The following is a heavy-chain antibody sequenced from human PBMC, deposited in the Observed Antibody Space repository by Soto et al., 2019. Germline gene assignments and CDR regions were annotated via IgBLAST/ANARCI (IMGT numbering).Heavy chain of an antibody. CDR3: TSPSRDGYNFDYFDY. CDR2: IRSKAYGGTT. CDR1: GFTFGDYA. J-gene: IGHJ4*02. D-gene: IGHD5-12*01. V-gene: IGHV3-49*04. Sequence: SLRLSCTASGFTFGDYAMSWVRQAPGKGLEWVGFIRSKAYGGTTEYAASVKGRFTISRDDSKSIAYLQMNSLKTEDTAVYYCTSPSRDGYNFDYFDYWGQGTLVTVS.